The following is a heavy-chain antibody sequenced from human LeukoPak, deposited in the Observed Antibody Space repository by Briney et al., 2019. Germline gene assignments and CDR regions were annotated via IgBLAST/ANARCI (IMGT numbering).Heavy chain of an antibody. Sequence: PGGSLRLSCAASGFTFSSYAMHWVRQAPGKGLEWVAVISYDGSNKYYADSVRGRFTISRDNSKNTLYLQMNSLRAEDTAVYYCARSFYDILTGYPAGPAFDIWGQGTMVTVSS. CDR1: GFTFSSYA. V-gene: IGHV3-30-3*01. J-gene: IGHJ3*02. D-gene: IGHD3-9*01. CDR2: ISYDGSNK. CDR3: ARSFYDILTGYPAGPAFDI.